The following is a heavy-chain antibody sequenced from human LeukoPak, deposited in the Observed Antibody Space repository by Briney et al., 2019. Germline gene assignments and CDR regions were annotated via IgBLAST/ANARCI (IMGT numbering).Heavy chain of an antibody. Sequence: GGSLRLSCAASGFTFSSYGMHWVRQAPGKGLEWVSVIYGHGSTYYTDSVKGRFTISRDNSKNALYLQMNRLRVEDTAVYYCATDRDYGGFDYWGQGTLVTVSS. J-gene: IGHJ4*02. CDR1: GFTFSSYG. V-gene: IGHV3-NL1*01. D-gene: IGHD4/OR15-4a*01. CDR2: IYGHGST. CDR3: ATDRDYGGFDY.